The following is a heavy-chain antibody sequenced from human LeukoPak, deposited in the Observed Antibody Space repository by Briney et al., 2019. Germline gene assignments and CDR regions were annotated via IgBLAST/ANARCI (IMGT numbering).Heavy chain of an antibody. J-gene: IGHJ4*02. V-gene: IGHV1-46*01. D-gene: IGHD3-10*01. CDR1: GYTFTSYY. Sequence: ASVTVSCTASGYTFTSYYMHWVRQAPGQGLEWMGIINPSGGSTSYAQKFQGRVTMTRDTSTSTVYMELSSLRSEDTAVYYCARDQTSTYGSGSSGDYWGQGTLVTVSS. CDR2: INPSGGST. CDR3: ARDQTSTYGSGSSGDY.